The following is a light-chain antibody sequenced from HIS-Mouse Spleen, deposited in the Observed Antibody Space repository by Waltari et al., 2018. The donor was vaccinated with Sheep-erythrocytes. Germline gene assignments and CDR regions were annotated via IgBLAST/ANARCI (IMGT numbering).Light chain of an antibody. Sequence: SSELTQDPAVSVALGQTVRITCQGDSLRSYYASWYQQKPGQAPVLFIYGKHNRPSGIPDRFSGSSSGNTASLTITGAQAEDEADYYCNSRDSSGNLVFGGGTKLTVL. CDR3: NSRDSSGNLV. CDR2: GKH. CDR1: SLRSYY. V-gene: IGLV3-19*01. J-gene: IGLJ2*01.